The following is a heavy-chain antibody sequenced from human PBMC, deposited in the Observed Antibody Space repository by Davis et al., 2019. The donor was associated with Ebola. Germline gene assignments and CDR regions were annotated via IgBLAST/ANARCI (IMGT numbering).Heavy chain of an antibody. J-gene: IGHJ4*02. Sequence: GESLKISCAASGFTFSSYGMHWVRQAPGKGLEWVAVISYDGSNKYYADPVKGRFTISRDNSKNTLYLQMNSLRAEDTAVYYCAKDKIAAAAPFDYWGQGTLVTFSS. V-gene: IGHV3-30*18. CDR2: ISYDGSNK. CDR3: AKDKIAAAAPFDY. CDR1: GFTFSSYG. D-gene: IGHD6-13*01.